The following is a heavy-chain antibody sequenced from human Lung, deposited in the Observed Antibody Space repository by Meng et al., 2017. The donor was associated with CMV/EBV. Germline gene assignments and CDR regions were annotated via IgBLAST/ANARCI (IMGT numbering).Heavy chain of an antibody. CDR2: ISYDGSNK. CDR3: ARDRNQLLLGGVFDY. Sequence: GGSLGLXCAASGFIFNSYAMHWVRQAPGKGLECVAIISYDGSNKYYVDSVKGRFIISRDKSKNTLYLQMNSLRAEDTAVYYCARDRNQLLLGGVFDYWGQGTLVTVSS. CDR1: GFIFNSYA. D-gene: IGHD2-2*01. V-gene: IGHV3-30*04. J-gene: IGHJ4*02.